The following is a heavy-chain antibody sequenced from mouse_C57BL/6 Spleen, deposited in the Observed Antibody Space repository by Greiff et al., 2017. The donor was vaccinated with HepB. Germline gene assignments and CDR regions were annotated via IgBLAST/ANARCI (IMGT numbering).Heavy chain of an antibody. V-gene: IGHV5-4*01. CDR1: GFTFSSYA. J-gene: IGHJ4*01. Sequence: EVQGVESGGGLVKPGGSLKLSCAASGFTFSSYAMSWVRQTPEKRLEWVATISDGGGYTYYTDNVKGRLTISRDNAKNNLYLQMSQLKSEDTAMYYGAREGAVVNYAMDYWGQGTSVTVSS. CDR3: AREGAVVNYAMDY. CDR2: ISDGGGYT. D-gene: IGHD1-1*01.